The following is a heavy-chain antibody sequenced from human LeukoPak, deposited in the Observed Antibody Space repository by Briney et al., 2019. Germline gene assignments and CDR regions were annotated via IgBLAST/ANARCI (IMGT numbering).Heavy chain of an antibody. CDR3: AKDRSRDLVVGYNWFDP. V-gene: IGHV3-30*02. CDR2: IRYDGSNK. Sequence: PGGSLRLSCAASGFTFSSYGMHWVRQAPGKGLEWVAFIRYDGSNKYYTDYVKGRFTIFRDNSKNTLYLQMNSLRAEDTAVYYCAKDRSRDLVVGYNWFDPWGQGTLVIVSS. CDR1: GFTFSSYG. D-gene: IGHD2-15*01. J-gene: IGHJ5*02.